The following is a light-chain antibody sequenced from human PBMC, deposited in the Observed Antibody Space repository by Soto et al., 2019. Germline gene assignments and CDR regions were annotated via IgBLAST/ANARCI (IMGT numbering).Light chain of an antibody. Sequence: EIVLTQSPGTLSLSPGEIATLSCRASQSCSSNSLALYRRNPGQPPSLLIYGTSTRATVIPRRIRGIGSGTALTLICTRREPGDFAVYFCQQYDESPPTFGQGTKVEVK. V-gene: IGKV3-20*01. J-gene: IGKJ1*01. CDR3: QQYDESPPT. CDR1: QSCSSNS. CDR2: GTS.